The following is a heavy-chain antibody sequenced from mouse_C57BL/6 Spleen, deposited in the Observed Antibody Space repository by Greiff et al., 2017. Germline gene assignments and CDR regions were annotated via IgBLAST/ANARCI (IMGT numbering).Heavy chain of an antibody. CDR2: INPSNGGT. CDR3: ARSGYSNYDWYFDV. V-gene: IGHV1-53*01. CDR1: GYTFTSYW. Sequence: QVQLQQPGTELVKPGASVKLSCKASGYTFTSYWMHWVKQRPGQGLEWIGNINPSNGGTNYNEKFKSKATLTVDKSSSTAYMQLSSLTSEDSAVDYCARSGYSNYDWYFDVWGTGTTVTVSS. D-gene: IGHD2-5*01. J-gene: IGHJ1*03.